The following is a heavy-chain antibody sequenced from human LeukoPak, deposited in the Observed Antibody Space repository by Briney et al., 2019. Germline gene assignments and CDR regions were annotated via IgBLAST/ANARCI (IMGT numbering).Heavy chain of an antibody. D-gene: IGHD3-3*01. Sequence: SETLSLTCTVSGGSISNKYWSWIRQPPGEGLEWIGHIYYSGSTNYNPSLKSRVTISVDASKNQFSLKLSSVTAADTAVYYCARDLNYDFWRDWGQGTLVTVSS. J-gene: IGHJ4*02. CDR1: GGSISNKY. CDR3: ARDLNYDFWRD. V-gene: IGHV4-59*01. CDR2: IYYSGST.